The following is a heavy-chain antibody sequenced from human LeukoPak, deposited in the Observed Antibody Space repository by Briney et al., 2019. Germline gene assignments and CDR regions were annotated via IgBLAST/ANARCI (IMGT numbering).Heavy chain of an antibody. CDR2: FSYDGSTK. CDR3: ARGKSDSSGYDYTLDY. D-gene: IGHD5-12*01. V-gene: IGHV3-30*01. Sequence: GGSLRLSCAASGFTFSRYAIHWVRQAPGKGLEWVALFSYDGSTKHYAGSVKGRITVSRDDSKNTLYLQMNSLRAEDTAVYYCARGKSDSSGYDYTLDYWGQGTLVTVSS. CDR1: GFTFSRYA. J-gene: IGHJ4*02.